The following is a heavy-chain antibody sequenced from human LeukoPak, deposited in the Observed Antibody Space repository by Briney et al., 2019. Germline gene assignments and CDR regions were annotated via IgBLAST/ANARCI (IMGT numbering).Heavy chain of an antibody. CDR2: VHLAGRT. V-gene: IGHV4-4*02. J-gene: IGHJ4*02. D-gene: IGHD3-3*01. CDR1: GGSITTTNW. CDR3: AREGGFYRPLDY. Sequence: PSETLSLTCGVSGGSITTTNWWTWVRQPPGKGLEWIGEVHLAGRTNYNPSLESRLTISVDLSENHISLRLTSVTAADTAVYYCAREGGFYRPLDYSGQGTLVTVSS.